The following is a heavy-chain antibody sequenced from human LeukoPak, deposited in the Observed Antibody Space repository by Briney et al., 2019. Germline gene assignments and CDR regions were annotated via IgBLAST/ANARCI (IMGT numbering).Heavy chain of an antibody. CDR2: ISGSGGST. CDR3: ARDPMTAAGSKDGMDV. J-gene: IGHJ6*02. CDR1: GFTFSSYA. D-gene: IGHD6-13*01. Sequence: PGRSLRLSCAASGFTFSSYAMSWVRQAPGKGLEWVSAISGSGGSTYYADSVKGRFTISRDNSKNTLYLQMNSLRAEDTAVYYCARDPMTAAGSKDGMDVWGQGTTVTVSS. V-gene: IGHV3-23*01.